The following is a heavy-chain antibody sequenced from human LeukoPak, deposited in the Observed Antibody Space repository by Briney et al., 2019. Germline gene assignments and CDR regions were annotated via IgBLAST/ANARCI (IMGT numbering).Heavy chain of an antibody. CDR2: IYYSGST. CDR3: ARRSGYSNRFDP. V-gene: IGHV4-30-4*08. J-gene: IGHJ5*02. Sequence: PSQTLSLTCTVSGGSISSGDYYWSWIRQPPGKGLEWIGYIYYSGSTYYNPSLKSRVTISVDTSKNQFSLKLSSVTAADTAVYYCARRSGYSNRFDPWGQGTLVTVSS. D-gene: IGHD3-22*01. CDR1: GGSISSGDYY.